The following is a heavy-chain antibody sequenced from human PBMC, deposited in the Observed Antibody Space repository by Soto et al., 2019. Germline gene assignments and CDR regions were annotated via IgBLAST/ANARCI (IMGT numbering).Heavy chain of an antibody. J-gene: IGHJ4*02. CDR1: GYTFTSYG. V-gene: IGHV1-18*01. CDR2: ISAYNGNT. CDR3: ARDTYSCSGGSCYSFSVVPFDY. Sequence: ASVKVSCKASGYTFTSYGISWVRQAPGQGLEWMGWISAYNGNTNYAQKLQGRVTMTTDTSTSTAYMELRSLRSDDTAVYYCARDTYSCSGGSCYSFSVVPFDYWGQGTLVTVSS. D-gene: IGHD2-15*01.